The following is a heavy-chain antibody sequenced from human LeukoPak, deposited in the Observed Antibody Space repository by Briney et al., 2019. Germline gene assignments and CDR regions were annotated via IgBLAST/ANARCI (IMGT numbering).Heavy chain of an antibody. CDR3: AKDLDKYCGGDCYFDY. J-gene: IGHJ4*02. Sequence: PGGSLRLSCVASGFTFSSYGMHWVRQAPGKGLEWVAVISYDGSNKYYADSVKGRFTISRDNSKNKLYLQMNSLRAEDTAVYYCAKDLDKYCGGDCYFDYWGQGTLVTVSS. V-gene: IGHV3-30*18. CDR2: ISYDGSNK. D-gene: IGHD2-21*02. CDR1: GFTFSSYG.